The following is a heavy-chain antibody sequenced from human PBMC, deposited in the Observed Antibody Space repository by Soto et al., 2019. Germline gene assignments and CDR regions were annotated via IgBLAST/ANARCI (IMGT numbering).Heavy chain of an antibody. V-gene: IGHV4-4*02. Sequence: SETLYLTCAVSGGSVSNSNWWIWVRQPPGMGLEWIGEIFHSGSTNYNPSLKSRVTISVDKSKNQFSLKLNSVTAADTAVYYCAMQSPATTSIDYCGQGTLVTVSS. CDR3: AMQSPATTSIDY. CDR1: GGSVSNSNW. CDR2: IFHSGST. J-gene: IGHJ4*02. D-gene: IGHD5-12*01.